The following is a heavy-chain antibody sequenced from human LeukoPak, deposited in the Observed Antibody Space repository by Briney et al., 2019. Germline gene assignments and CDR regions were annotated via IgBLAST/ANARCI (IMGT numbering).Heavy chain of an antibody. CDR2: INPNSGGT. D-gene: IGHD1-26*01. CDR1: GYTFTGYC. CDR3: ARVVGAMSTLNFDY. J-gene: IGHJ4*02. V-gene: IGHV1-2*02. Sequence: GASVKVSCKASGYTFTGYCMHWVRQAPGQGLEWMGWINPNSGGTNYAQKFQGRVTMTRDTSISTAYMELSRLRSDDTAVYYCARVVGAMSTLNFDYWGQGTLVTVSS.